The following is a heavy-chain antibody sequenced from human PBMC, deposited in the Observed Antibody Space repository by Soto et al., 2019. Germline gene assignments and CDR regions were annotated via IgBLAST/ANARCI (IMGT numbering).Heavy chain of an antibody. V-gene: IGHV1-18*04. D-gene: IGHD3-10*01. CDR3: ARRDGWFGENPHAFDL. CDR1: GYTFTSYG. Sequence: QVQLVHSGAEVKKPGASVKVSCKASGYTFTSYGISWVRQAPGQGLEGMGWISAYNGNTNYAQKFQGRVNMTTDTLTSTVFMELGSLRSYDTAVYYCARRDGWFGENPHAFDLWGQGTMVTVSS. CDR2: ISAYNGNT. J-gene: IGHJ3*01.